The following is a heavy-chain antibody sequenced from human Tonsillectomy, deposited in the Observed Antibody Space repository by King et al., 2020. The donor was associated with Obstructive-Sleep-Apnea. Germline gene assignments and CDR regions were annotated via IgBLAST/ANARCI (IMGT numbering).Heavy chain of an antibody. V-gene: IGHV3-30*02. J-gene: IGHJ4*02. Sequence: EQLVQSGGGVVQPGRSLRLSCAASGFTFSSHGMHWVRQAPGKGLEWVAFIRYDGSNKYYADSVKGRFTISRDNSKNTLYLQMNSLRAEDTAVYYCASSAAGLFKLELLRGQGTLVTVSS. CDR1: GFTFSSHG. D-gene: IGHD6-13*01. CDR3: ASSAAGLFKLELL. CDR2: IRYDGSNK.